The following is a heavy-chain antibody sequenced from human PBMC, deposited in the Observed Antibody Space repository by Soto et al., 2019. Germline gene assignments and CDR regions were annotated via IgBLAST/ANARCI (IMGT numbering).Heavy chain of an antibody. V-gene: IGHV3-23*01. CDR3: AEWARYCSGANCRA. D-gene: IGHD2-15*01. CDR1: GFPFSSRA. Sequence: EVQLLESGGGLVQPGGSLRLSCAASGFPFSSRAMSWVRQAPGKGLEWVSAISGSGTITYYADSVKGRFTSSRDTAKNTRYLQMNSLRAEDTAVYYCAEWARYCSGANCRAWGQGTLVTGSS. CDR2: ISGSGTIT. J-gene: IGHJ5*02.